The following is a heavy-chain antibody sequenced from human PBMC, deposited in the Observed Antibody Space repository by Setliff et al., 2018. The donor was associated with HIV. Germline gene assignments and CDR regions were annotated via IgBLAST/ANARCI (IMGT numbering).Heavy chain of an antibody. CDR1: GDSISNYY. Sequence: SETLSLTCTVSGDSISNYYWSWVRQPPGKGLEWIGYIYTTGSTNYNPSLKSRVTMSVDTSKNQFSLRLPSVTAADTAVYFCARGRGSSSSWPIDYWGQGTLVTVSS. CDR3: ARGRGSSSSWPIDY. D-gene: IGHD6-13*01. CDR2: IYTTGST. V-gene: IGHV4-4*09. J-gene: IGHJ4*02.